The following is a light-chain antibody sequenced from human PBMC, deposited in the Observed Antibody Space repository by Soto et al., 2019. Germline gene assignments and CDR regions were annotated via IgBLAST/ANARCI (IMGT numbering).Light chain of an antibody. J-gene: IGLJ1*01. CDR2: SNN. CDR3: AAWDDSLSGYV. CDR1: SSNIGSNY. V-gene: IGLV1-47*02. Sequence: QSVLTQPPSASGTPGQRVTISCSGSSSNIGSNYVYWYQQLPGTAPKLLIYSNNQRPSGVPDGFSGSKSGTSASLAISGLRSEDEADYYCAAWDDSLSGYVFGTGTKLTVL.